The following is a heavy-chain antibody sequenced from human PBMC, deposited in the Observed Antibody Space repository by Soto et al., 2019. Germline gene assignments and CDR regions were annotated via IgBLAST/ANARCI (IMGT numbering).Heavy chain of an antibody. Sequence: VKVSCKASGGTFSSYTMHWVRQAPGQRLEWMGWINAGNGNTKYSQKFQGRVTITRDTSASTAYMELSSLRSEDTAVYYCARSHILWFGELMFWGQGTLVTVSS. V-gene: IGHV1-3*01. J-gene: IGHJ4*02. CDR3: ARSHILWFGELMF. CDR1: GGTFSSYT. CDR2: INAGNGNT. D-gene: IGHD3-10*01.